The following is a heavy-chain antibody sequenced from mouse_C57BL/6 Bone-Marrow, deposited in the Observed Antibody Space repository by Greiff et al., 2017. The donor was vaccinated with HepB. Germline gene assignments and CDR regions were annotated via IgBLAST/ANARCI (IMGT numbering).Heavy chain of an antibody. J-gene: IGHJ1*03. Sequence: EVHLVESGGGLVQPGGSLKLSCAASGFTFSDYGMAWVRQAPRKGPEWVAFISNLAYSIYYADTVTGRFTSSRENAKKTLYLEMSSLRSEDTAMYYCARQGGYSNWDWYFDVWGTGTTVTVSS. CDR2: ISNLAYSI. CDR3: ARQGGYSNWDWYFDV. V-gene: IGHV5-15*01. D-gene: IGHD4-1*01. CDR1: GFTFSDYG.